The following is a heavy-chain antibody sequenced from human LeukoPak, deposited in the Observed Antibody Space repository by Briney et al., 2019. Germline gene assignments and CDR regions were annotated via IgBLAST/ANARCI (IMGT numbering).Heavy chain of an antibody. J-gene: IGHJ4*02. CDR2: INPGGGSR. Sequence: ASVKVSCMASGYTFTGYYMYWVRQAPGQGLEWMGIINPGGGSRNYAQTLQGGVTMSRDKSTSTVYMELSRLRAEDTDLYYCARSLMVKGNVDYSGEGTLVSVSS. CDR3: ARSLMVKGNVDY. D-gene: IGHD2-8*01. CDR1: GYTFTGYY. V-gene: IGHV1-46*04.